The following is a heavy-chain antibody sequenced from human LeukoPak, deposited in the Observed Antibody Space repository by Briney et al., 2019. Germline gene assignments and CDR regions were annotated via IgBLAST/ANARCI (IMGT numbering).Heavy chain of an antibody. CDR3: ARDVGDGYNPDAFDI. J-gene: IGHJ3*02. V-gene: IGHV4-4*02. Sequence: PSETLSLTCAVSGGSISSSNWWSWVRQPPGKGLEWIGEIYHSGSTNYNPSLKSRVTISVDKSKNQFSLKLSSVTAADTAVYYCARDVGDGYNPDAFDIWGQGTMVTVSS. CDR2: IYHSGST. CDR1: GGSISSSNW. D-gene: IGHD5-24*01.